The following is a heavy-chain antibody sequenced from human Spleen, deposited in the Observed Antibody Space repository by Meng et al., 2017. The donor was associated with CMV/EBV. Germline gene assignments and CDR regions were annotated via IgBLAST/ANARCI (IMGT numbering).Heavy chain of an antibody. CDR1: GFTFSNYW. CDR3: AKDTAAAYYFDY. CDR2: IKQDGNDK. D-gene: IGHD6-13*01. Sequence: GGSLRLSCAASGFTFSNYWMSWVRQAPGKGLEWVANIKQDGNDKYYVDSVEGRFTISRDNAKNSLYLQMNTLRVEDTAVYYCAKDTAAAYYFDYWGQGTLVTVSS. J-gene: IGHJ4*02. V-gene: IGHV3-7*01.